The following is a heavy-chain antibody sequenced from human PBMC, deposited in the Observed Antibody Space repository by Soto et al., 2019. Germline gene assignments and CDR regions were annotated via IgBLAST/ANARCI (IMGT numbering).Heavy chain of an antibody. V-gene: IGHV3-66*01. J-gene: IGHJ4*02. CDR1: GFTVSNNY. CDR2: IYSGGST. CDR3: AAYSHKGY. D-gene: IGHD3-16*01. Sequence: EEQLVESGGDLVQPRGSLRLSCAASGFTVSNNYMSWVRQAPGKRLEWVSLIYSGGSTYYADSVKGRFTIFRDSSKNTLYLQMNSLRAEDKAMYYCAAYSHKGYWGEGTLGTVSS.